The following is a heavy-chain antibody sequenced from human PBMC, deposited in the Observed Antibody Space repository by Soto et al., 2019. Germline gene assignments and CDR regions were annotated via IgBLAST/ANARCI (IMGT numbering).Heavy chain of an antibody. D-gene: IGHD2-2*01. CDR1: GGSISSSSYY. V-gene: IGHV4-39*01. CDR2: IYYSGST. J-gene: IGHJ5*02. CDR3: ARRGNIVVVPAAKSYWFDP. Sequence: SETLSLTCTVSGGSISSSSYYWGWIRQPPGKGLEWIGSIYYSGSTYYNPSLKSRVTISVDTSKNQFSLKLSSVTAADTAVYYCARRGNIVVVPAAKSYWFDPWGQGTLVT.